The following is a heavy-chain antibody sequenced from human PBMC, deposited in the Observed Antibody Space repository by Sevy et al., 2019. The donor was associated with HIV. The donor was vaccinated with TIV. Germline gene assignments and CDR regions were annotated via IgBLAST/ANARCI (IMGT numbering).Heavy chain of an antibody. CDR1: GGRVTDGSYF. Sequence: SETLSLTCSVSGGRVTDGSYFWTWIRQPPGKGLEWIGYIYWSGYTTYNPSLKSRVTISIETSRNQCSLQLNSATAADTAVYYCATDQYYDIVTGLYGVEVWGLGTTVTVSS. D-gene: IGHD3-9*01. J-gene: IGHJ6*02. CDR2: IYWSGYT. CDR3: ATDQYYDIVTGLYGVEV. V-gene: IGHV4-61*01.